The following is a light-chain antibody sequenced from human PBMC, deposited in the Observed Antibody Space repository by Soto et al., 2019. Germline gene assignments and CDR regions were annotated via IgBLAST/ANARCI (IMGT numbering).Light chain of an antibody. CDR2: KAS. Sequence: DIQMTQSPSTLSASVGDRVTITCRASQSISGWLAWYQQKPGKAPNLLIYKASTLESGVPSRFSGSGSGTEFILTIRSLQPDDFATYYCQQSNSYPLTIGGGTKVEIK. CDR1: QSISGW. V-gene: IGKV1-5*03. J-gene: IGKJ4*01. CDR3: QQSNSYPLT.